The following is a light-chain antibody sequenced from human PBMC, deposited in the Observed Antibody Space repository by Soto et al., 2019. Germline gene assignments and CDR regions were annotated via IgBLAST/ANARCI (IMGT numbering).Light chain of an antibody. CDR3: QQYKQWPVA. J-gene: IGKJ4*01. Sequence: VMTQSPTTLSVSPGERATLSCRASHSVGSNLAWYQQNPGQAPRLLIYGASTRATGVPARFSGSGSATQFTLTISSLQSEDFRFYYCQQYKQWPVAFGGGTKVEIK. CDR2: GAS. V-gene: IGKV3-15*01. CDR1: HSVGSN.